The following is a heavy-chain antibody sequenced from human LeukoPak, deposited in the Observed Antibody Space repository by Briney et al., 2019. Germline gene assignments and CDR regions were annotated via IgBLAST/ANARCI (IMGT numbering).Heavy chain of an antibody. J-gene: IGHJ4*02. CDR2: ISGSGGTT. V-gene: IGHV3-23*01. D-gene: IGHD2-21*02. Sequence: GGSLRLSCAASGFTFSSYAMSWVRQAPGKGLEWVSGISGSGGTTYSADSVRGRFTISRDDSKNTLYLQMNSLRAEDTAAYYCAKDGVVTTAIQGYFDYWGQGTLLTVSS. CDR3: AKDGVVTTAIQGYFDY. CDR1: GFTFSSYA.